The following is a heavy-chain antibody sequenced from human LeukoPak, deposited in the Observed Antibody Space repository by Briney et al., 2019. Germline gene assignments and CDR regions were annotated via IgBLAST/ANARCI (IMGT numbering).Heavy chain of an antibody. CDR3: ARGGSMVHPFDY. D-gene: IGHD1-1*01. J-gene: IGHJ4*02. Sequence: SETLSLTCTVSGGSISSYYWSWIRQPPGKGLEWIGYNYYSGSTNYNPSLKSRVTISVDTSKNQFSLKLSSVTAADTAVYYCARGGSMVHPFDYWGQGTLVTVSS. CDR1: GGSISSYY. CDR2: NYYSGST. V-gene: IGHV4-59*01.